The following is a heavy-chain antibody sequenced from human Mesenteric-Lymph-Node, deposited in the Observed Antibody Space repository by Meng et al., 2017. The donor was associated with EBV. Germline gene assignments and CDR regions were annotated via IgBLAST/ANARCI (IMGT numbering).Heavy chain of an antibody. D-gene: IGHD6-19*01. V-gene: IGHV4-34*01. Sequence: QLLPWCAGLLKASXXXXLXCAVYGGSFSGSYWSWIRQPPGEGLEWIGEISHSGSSNYNVSLKSRVTMSIDTSKNQFSLRLSSVTAADTAVYYCAREKYSSGWQLDYWGQGTLFTVSS. J-gene: IGHJ4*02. CDR2: ISHSGSS. CDR3: AREKYSSGWQLDY. CDR1: GGSFSGSY.